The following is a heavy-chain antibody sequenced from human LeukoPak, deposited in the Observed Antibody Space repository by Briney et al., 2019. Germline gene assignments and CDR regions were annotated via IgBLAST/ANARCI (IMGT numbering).Heavy chain of an antibody. V-gene: IGHV3-53*01. D-gene: IGHD3-10*01. CDR2: IYSGGST. J-gene: IGHJ5*02. CDR3: ARGPLYYYGSGRRAFWFDP. CDR1: GFTVSSNY. Sequence: GGSLRLSCAASGFTVSSNYMSWVRQAPGKGLEWVSVIYSGGSTYYADSVKGRFTISRDNSKNTLYLQMNSLRAEDTAVYYCARGPLYYYGSGRRAFWFDPWGQGTLVTVSS.